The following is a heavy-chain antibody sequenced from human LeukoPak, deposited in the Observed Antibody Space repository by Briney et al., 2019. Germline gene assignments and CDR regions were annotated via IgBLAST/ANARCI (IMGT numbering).Heavy chain of an antibody. V-gene: IGHV3-30-3*01. J-gene: IGHJ4*02. CDR3: ARSMRGYAILTGYFDY. D-gene: IGHD3-9*01. CDR2: ISEDGTNK. CDR1: GFTLSSYA. Sequence: PGGSLRLSCAASGFTLSSYAMQWVRQAPGKGPEWVSGISEDGTNKNHADSVKCRFTISRDNSKNTLHLQMDSLRPEDTAVYYCARSMRGYAILTGYFDYWGQGTLVTVSS.